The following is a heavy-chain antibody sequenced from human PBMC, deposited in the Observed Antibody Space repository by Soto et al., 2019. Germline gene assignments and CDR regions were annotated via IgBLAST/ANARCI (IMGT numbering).Heavy chain of an antibody. D-gene: IGHD2-21*01. CDR1: GFTFNNYW. J-gene: IGHJ5*01. Sequence: EVQLVESGGGLVQPGGSLRLSCAASGFTFNNYWMSWVRQAPGKGLEWVANIKEDGSEKYYVGSVKGRFTISRDNAKNSVVLQMTSLRAEDTAVYFCVRERVRPTPSWFDSWGQGALVTVSS. CDR2: IKEDGSEK. CDR3: VRERVRPTPSWFDS. V-gene: IGHV3-7*01.